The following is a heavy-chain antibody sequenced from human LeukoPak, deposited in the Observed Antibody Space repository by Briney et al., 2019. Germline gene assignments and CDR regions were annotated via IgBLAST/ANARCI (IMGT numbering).Heavy chain of an antibody. Sequence: SETLSLTCAVYGGSFSGYYWSWIRQPPGKGLEWIGEIYHSGSTNYNPSLKSRVTISVDKSKNQFSLKLSSVTAADTAVYYCARSPLGATFYFDYWGQGTLVTVSS. CDR2: IYHSGST. CDR3: ARSPLGATFYFDY. J-gene: IGHJ4*02. CDR1: GGSFSGYY. V-gene: IGHV4-34*01. D-gene: IGHD3-10*01.